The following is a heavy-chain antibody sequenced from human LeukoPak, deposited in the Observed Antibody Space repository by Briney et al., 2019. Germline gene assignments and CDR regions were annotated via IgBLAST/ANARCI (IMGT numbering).Heavy chain of an antibody. CDR2: IYYSGST. V-gene: IGHV4-39*01. D-gene: IGHD6-13*01. Sequence: SETLSLTCTVSGASFSSSTYYWGWIRQSPGKGLEWIGSIYYSGSTYYNPSLKSRLTMSVDTSKNQFSLKLSSVTAADTAVYYCARHAGGIKAIGTRPFDYWGLGTLVTVSS. CDR3: ARHAGGIKAIGTRPFDY. CDR1: GASFSSSTYY. J-gene: IGHJ4*02.